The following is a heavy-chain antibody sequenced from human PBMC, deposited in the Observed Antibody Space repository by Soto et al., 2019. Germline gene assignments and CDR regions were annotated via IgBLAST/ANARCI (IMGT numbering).Heavy chain of an antibody. CDR3: ARDSSGWYGFDP. D-gene: IGHD6-19*01. V-gene: IGHV3-48*03. CDR2: ISSSGSTI. Sequence: LRLSCAASGFTFSSYEMNWVRQSPGKGLEWVSYISSSGSTIYYADSVKGRFTISRDNAKNSLYLQMNSLRAEDTAVYYCARDSSGWYGFDPWGQGTLVTVSS. CDR1: GFTFSSYE. J-gene: IGHJ5*02.